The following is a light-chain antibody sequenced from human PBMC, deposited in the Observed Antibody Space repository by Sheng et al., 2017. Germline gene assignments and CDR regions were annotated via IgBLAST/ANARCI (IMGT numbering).Light chain of an antibody. CDR3: QQASTLPLT. J-gene: IGKJ4*01. CDR2: AAS. CDR1: QDISNF. Sequence: DIQMTQSPSSVSASVGDRVTITCRASQDISNFVAWYQQKSGKAPKLLIYAASSLQSGVPARFSGSGSGTDFALTISTLQPEDFGSYYCQQASTLPLTFGGGTRVEI. V-gene: IGKV1-12*01.